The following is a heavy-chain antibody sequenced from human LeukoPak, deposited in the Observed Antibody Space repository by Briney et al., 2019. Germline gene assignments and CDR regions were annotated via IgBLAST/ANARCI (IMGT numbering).Heavy chain of an antibody. J-gene: IGHJ4*02. CDR1: GGSISSYY. CDR2: SHTGGSI. V-gene: IGHV4-4*08. D-gene: IGHD3-10*01. CDR3: ARRRGGFGEGEFDY. Sequence: PSETLPLTCTVSGGSISSYYWNWIRQPPRKGLEWVGYSHTGGSISSNPSLNSRVAFSMDTSKNQVSLRLNSVTATDTAVYYCARRRGGFGEGEFDYWGQGIPVTVST.